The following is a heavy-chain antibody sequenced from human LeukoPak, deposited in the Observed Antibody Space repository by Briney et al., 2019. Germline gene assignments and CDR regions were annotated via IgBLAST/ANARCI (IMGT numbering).Heavy chain of an antibody. Sequence: EGSLRLSCVASGLTVSSNYMSWVRQAPGKGLEWVSVLYSVGDTYYADSVKGRFTISRDNSKNTLYLQMNSLRVEDSAVCYCARGATVAGDFDCWGQGTLLTVSS. J-gene: IGHJ4*02. D-gene: IGHD6-19*01. CDR3: ARGATVAGDFDC. CDR1: GLTVSSNY. CDR2: LYSVGDT. V-gene: IGHV3-66*01.